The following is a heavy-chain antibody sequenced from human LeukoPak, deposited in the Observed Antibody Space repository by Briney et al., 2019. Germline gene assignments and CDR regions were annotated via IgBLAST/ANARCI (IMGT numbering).Heavy chain of an antibody. D-gene: IGHD6-19*01. CDR2: LYNNGST. CDR1: DASVSGYY. CDR3: ARDLYSSH. V-gene: IGHV4-4*07. Sequence: PSETLSLTCTVSDASVSGYYWSWIRLPAGKGLEWIGRLYNNGSTNYNPSLKSRVTISVDTSKNQFSLKLSSVTAADTAVYYCARDLYSSHWGQGTLVTVSS. J-gene: IGHJ4*02.